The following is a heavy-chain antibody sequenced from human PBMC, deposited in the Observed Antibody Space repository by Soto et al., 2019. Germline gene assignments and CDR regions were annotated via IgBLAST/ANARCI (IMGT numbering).Heavy chain of an antibody. CDR2: IYYSGST. CDR3: ARPLVSNSHGEIDY. D-gene: IGHD5-18*01. J-gene: IGHJ4*02. V-gene: IGHV4-39*01. Sequence: QLQLQESGPGLVKPSETLSLTCTVSGASITGSNYYWGWIRQPPGKGLEWIGSIYYSGSTYYNPSLKCRVTISLDTSNNQLSLKLSSVTAADTAVYYCARPLVSNSHGEIDYWGQGTLVTFSS. CDR1: GASITGSNYY.